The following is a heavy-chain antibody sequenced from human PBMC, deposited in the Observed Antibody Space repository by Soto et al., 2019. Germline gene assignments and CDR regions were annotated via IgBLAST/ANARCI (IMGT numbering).Heavy chain of an antibody. Sequence: PGESLKISCKGSGYSFTSYWISWVRQMPGKGLEWMGRIDPSDSYTNYSPSFQGHVTISADKSISTAYLQWSSLKASDTAMYYCARRGYSYGLSFYYYYGMDVWGQGTTVTVSS. D-gene: IGHD5-18*01. CDR1: GYSFTSYW. CDR2: IDPSDSYT. V-gene: IGHV5-10-1*01. CDR3: ARRGYSYGLSFYYYYGMDV. J-gene: IGHJ6*02.